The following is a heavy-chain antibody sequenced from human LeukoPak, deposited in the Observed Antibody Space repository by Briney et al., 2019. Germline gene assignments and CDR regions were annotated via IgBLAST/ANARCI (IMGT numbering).Heavy chain of an antibody. V-gene: IGHV3-30-3*01. CDR3: ASTTMIVGPTAFDI. D-gene: IGHD3-22*01. Sequence: PGGSLRLSCAASGFTFSSYAMHWVRQAPGKGLEWVAVISYDGSNKYYADSVKGRFTISRDNSKDTLYLQMNSLRAEDTAVYYCASTTMIVGPTAFDIWGQGTMVTVSS. J-gene: IGHJ3*02. CDR2: ISYDGSNK. CDR1: GFTFSSYA.